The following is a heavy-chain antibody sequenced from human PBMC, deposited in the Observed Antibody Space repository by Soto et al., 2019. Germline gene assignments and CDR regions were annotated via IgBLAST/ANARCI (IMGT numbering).Heavy chain of an antibody. CDR3: ATCGSSGYYGSGSYSWFDP. Sequence: SETLSLTCAAYGGSFSGYYWSWIRQPPGKGLEWIGEINHSGSTNYNPSLKSRVTISVDTSKNQFSLKLSSVTAADTAVYYCATCGSSGYYGSGSYSWFDPWGQGTLVTVS. CDR1: GGSFSGYY. CDR2: INHSGST. D-gene: IGHD3-10*01. J-gene: IGHJ5*02. V-gene: IGHV4-34*01.